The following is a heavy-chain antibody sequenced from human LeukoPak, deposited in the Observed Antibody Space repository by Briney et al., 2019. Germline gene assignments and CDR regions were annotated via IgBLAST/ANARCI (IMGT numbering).Heavy chain of an antibody. CDR3: ARERSQWLVHDYFDY. CDR1: GGSISSSSYY. Sequence: PSETLSLTCTVSGGSISSSSYYWGWIRQPPGKGLEWIGSIYYSGSTYYNPSLKSRVTISVDTSKNQFSLKLSSVTAADTAVYYCARERSQWLVHDYFDYWGQGTLVTVSS. CDR2: IYYSGST. J-gene: IGHJ4*02. D-gene: IGHD6-19*01. V-gene: IGHV4-39*07.